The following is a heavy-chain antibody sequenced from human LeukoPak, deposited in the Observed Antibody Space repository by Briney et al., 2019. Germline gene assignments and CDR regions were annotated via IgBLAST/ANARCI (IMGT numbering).Heavy chain of an antibody. CDR3: ARQGVFGGYSYGYGY. J-gene: IGHJ4*02. Sequence: ASVKVSCKASGYTFSGYYMHWVRQAPGEGREWMGWINPNSGGTNYAQKFQDRVTMTRDTSISTAYMELSGLRSDDTAVYYCARQGVFGGYSYGYGYWGQGTLVTVSS. V-gene: IGHV1-2*02. CDR2: INPNSGGT. CDR1: GYTFSGYY. D-gene: IGHD5-18*01.